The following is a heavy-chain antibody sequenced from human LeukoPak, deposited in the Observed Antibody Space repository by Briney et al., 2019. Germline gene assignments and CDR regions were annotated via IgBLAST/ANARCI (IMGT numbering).Heavy chain of an antibody. J-gene: IGHJ4*02. CDR1: GGSISSYY. V-gene: IGHV4-4*07. D-gene: IGHD3-22*01. Sequence: SETLSLTCTVSGGSISSYYWSWIRQPAGKGLEWIGRIYTSGSTNYNPSLKSRVTMSVDTSKNQFSLKLSSVTAADTAVYYCARNKPPNHYYDSSGFDYWGQGTLVTVSS. CDR3: ARNKPPNHYYDSSGFDY. CDR2: IYTSGST.